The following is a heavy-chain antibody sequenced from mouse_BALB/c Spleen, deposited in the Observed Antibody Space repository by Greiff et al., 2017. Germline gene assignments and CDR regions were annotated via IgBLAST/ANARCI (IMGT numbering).Heavy chain of an antibody. CDR2: IIDGGSYT. J-gene: IGHJ4*01. CDR3: ARALAYYGNYYAMDY. V-gene: IGHV5-4*02. D-gene: IGHD2-10*01. CDR1: GFTFSDYY. Sequence: EVKLVESGGGLVKPGGSLKLSCAASGFTFSDYYMYWVRQTPEKRLEWVATIIDGGSYTYYPDSVKGRFTISRDNAKNNLYLQMSSLKSEDTAMYYCARALAYYGNYYAMDYWGQGTSVTVSS.